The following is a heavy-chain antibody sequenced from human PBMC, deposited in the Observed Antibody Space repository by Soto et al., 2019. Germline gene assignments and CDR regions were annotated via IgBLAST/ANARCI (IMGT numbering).Heavy chain of an antibody. CDR3: ARVEQPRYYGMDV. CDR2: IYYSGST. D-gene: IGHD6-13*01. V-gene: IGHV4-30-4*01. Sequence: SETLYLTCTVSGGSISSGDYYWSWIRQPPGMGLEWIGYIYYSGSTYYNPSLKSRVTISVDTSKNQFSLKLSSVTAADTAVYYCARVEQPRYYGMDVWGKGTTVTVSS. J-gene: IGHJ6*04. CDR1: GGSISSGDYY.